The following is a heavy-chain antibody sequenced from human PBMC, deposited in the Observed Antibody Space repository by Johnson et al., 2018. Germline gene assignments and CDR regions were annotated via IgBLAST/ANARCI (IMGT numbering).Heavy chain of an antibody. V-gene: IGHV3-7*01. CDR3: AKDVIVLMVYSGGGMDV. D-gene: IGHD2-8*01. Sequence: VRLVESGGELVQRGGSLRLSCAASGFTSSNYWLSWVRQAPGKGLEWVANMNQDGSETYYVAAAKGRFTISRDNSKNTLCLQMNSLRAEDTAVYYCAKDVIVLMVYSGGGMDVWGQGTTVTVSS. J-gene: IGHJ6*02. CDR2: MNQDGSET. CDR1: GFTSSNYW.